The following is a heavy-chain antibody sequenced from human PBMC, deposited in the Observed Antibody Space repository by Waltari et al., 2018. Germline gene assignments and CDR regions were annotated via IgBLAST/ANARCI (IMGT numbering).Heavy chain of an antibody. CDR2: INPSGGST. Sequence: QVQLVQSGAEVKKPGASVKVSCKASGYTFTSYYMHWVRQAPGQGLEWMGIINPSGGSTSYAQKFQGRVTMTRDTSTSTVYMELSSLRSEDTAVYYCVRDLGDGYNRNYFDYWGQGTLVTVSS. V-gene: IGHV1-46*01. CDR1: GYTFTSYY. D-gene: IGHD5-12*01. CDR3: VRDLGDGYNRNYFDY. J-gene: IGHJ4*02.